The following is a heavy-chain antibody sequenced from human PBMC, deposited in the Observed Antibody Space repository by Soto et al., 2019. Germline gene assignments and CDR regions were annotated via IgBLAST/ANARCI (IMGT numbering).Heavy chain of an antibody. V-gene: IGHV4-30-2*01. J-gene: IGHJ4*02. D-gene: IGHD3-22*01. CDR1: GGSISSGGYS. Sequence: QLQLQESGSGLVKPSQTLSLTCAVSGGSISSGGYSWSWIRQPPGKGLEWIGYIYHSWSTYYNPSLKSRVTRSVDRSMHQFSLKLSSVTAADTAVYYCSTVGYYDSSGYLDYWIQGSLFNVSS. CDR3: STVGYYDSSGYLDY. CDR2: IYHSWST.